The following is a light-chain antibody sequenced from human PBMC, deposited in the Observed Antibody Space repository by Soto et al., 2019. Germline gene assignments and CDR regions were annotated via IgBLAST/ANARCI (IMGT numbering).Light chain of an antibody. CDR3: QQRNNWPGT. CDR1: QSVRSDY. J-gene: IGKJ1*01. CDR2: GAS. Sequence: EIVLTQSPDTLSLSPGQRATLSCRASQSVRSDYFAWYQQKPGQAPRVIIYGASNRATGVPARFSGSGSGTDFTLTISSLEPEDFAVYYCQQRNNWPGTFGQGTKVDIK. V-gene: IGKV3-11*01.